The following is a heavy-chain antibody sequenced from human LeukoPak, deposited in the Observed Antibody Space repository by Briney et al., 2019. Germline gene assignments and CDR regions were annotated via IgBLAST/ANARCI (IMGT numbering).Heavy chain of an antibody. J-gene: IGHJ4*02. V-gene: IGHV1-2*02. CDR3: ARAWYDSSSPLDY. Sequence: ASVKVSCKASGYTFTGYYMHWVRQAPGQGLEWMGWINPNGGGTNYAQKFQGRVTMTRDTSISTAYMELSRLRSDDTAVYYCARAWYDSSSPLDYWGQGTLVTVSS. CDR2: INPNGGGT. D-gene: IGHD6-13*01. CDR1: GYTFTGYY.